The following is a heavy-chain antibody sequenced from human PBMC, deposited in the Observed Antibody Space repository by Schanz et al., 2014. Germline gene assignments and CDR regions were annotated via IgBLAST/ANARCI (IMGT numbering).Heavy chain of an antibody. Sequence: EVQLVESGGGLVKPGGSLRLSCATSGFTLNNAWMNWVRQAPGKGLQWVARIKSKTDGGTRDYAAPVKGRFTISTDDSKNSVYQQMNSLQTETTTVCSCAADLWFGAVWGVWWGQGTLVTVSS. CDR3: AADLWFGAVWGVW. CDR2: IKSKTDGGTR. J-gene: IGHJ4*02. CDR1: GFTLNNAW. V-gene: IGHV3-15*01. D-gene: IGHD3-10*01.